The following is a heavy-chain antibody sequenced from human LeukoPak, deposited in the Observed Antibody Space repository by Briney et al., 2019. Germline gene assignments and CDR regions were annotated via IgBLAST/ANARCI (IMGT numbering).Heavy chain of an antibody. Sequence: GESLKISCKGSGYSFTSYWIGWVRQMPGKGLEWVGRIDPSDSYTNYSPSFQGHVTISADKSISTAYLQWSSLKASDTAMYYCARHFGGSRTRFDYWGQGTLVTVSS. CDR1: GYSFTSYW. CDR2: IDPSDSYT. CDR3: ARHFGGSRTRFDY. J-gene: IGHJ4*02. D-gene: IGHD3-16*01. V-gene: IGHV5-10-1*01.